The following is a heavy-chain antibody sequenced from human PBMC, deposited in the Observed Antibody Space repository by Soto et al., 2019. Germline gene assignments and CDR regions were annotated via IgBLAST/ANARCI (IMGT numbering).Heavy chain of an antibody. J-gene: IGHJ4*02. CDR3: ARGSDTAMVTCY. D-gene: IGHD5-18*01. Sequence: QVQLVQSGAEVKKPGASVKVSCKASGYTFTSYDINWVRQATGQGLEWMGWMNPNSGNTGYAQKLQGRVTMTKNTAISTAYMELSSLRSEDTAVYYCARGSDTAMVTCYWGQGTLVTVSS. CDR1: GYTFTSYD. V-gene: IGHV1-8*01. CDR2: MNPNSGNT.